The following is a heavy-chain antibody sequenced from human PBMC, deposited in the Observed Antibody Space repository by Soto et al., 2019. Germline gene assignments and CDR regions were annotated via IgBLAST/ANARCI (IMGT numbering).Heavy chain of an antibody. CDR3: ARVPVRKYYGAGTYNNFYFGMDV. D-gene: IGHD3-10*01. CDR2: IYHSGST. Sequence: SETLSLTCAVSGGSISSSNWWSWVRQPPGKGLEWIGEIYHSGSTKYNPSLKSRVTVSVDRSKNQFSLNLISVTAADTAVYYCARVPVRKYYGAGTYNNFYFGMDVWGQGTTVTVSS. CDR1: GGSISSSNW. V-gene: IGHV4-4*02. J-gene: IGHJ6*02.